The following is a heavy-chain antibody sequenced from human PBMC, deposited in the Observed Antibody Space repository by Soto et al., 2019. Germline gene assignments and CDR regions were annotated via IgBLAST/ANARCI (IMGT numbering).Heavy chain of an antibody. Sequence: PSETLSLTCTVSGASVSTGEHYWSWIRQHPGKGLEWIGYIYYSGSTNYNPSLKSRVTISVDTSKNQFSLKLSSVTAADTAVYYCARAGRHYYGSGSYNDYWGQGTLVTVSS. CDR3: ARAGRHYYGSGSYNDY. J-gene: IGHJ4*02. V-gene: IGHV4-61*08. D-gene: IGHD3-10*01. CDR2: IYYSGST. CDR1: GASVSTGEHY.